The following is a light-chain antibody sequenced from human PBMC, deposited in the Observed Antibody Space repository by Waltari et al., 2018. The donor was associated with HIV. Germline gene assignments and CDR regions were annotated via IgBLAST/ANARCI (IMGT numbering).Light chain of an antibody. V-gene: IGLV2-14*01. Sequence: QSALTQPASVSGSPGQSITVSCTGTSSDIGAYDFVSWYQQTPGTAPKLVIYEVSNRPSGISYRFSGSKSGNMASLTISGLQTEDEADYYCSSFTTSNSLLFGGGTKVTVL. CDR3: SSFTTSNSLL. CDR1: SSDIGAYDF. J-gene: IGLJ2*01. CDR2: EVS.